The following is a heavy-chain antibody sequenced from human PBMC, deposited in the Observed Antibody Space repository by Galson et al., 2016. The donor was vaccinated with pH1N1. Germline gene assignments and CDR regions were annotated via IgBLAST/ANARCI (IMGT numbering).Heavy chain of an antibody. V-gene: IGHV1-2*06. CDR3: ASGLQHFDSLPIDS. CDR1: GYTFNALY. J-gene: IGHJ5*01. CDR2: INGNSGAT. Sequence: SVKVSCKASGYTFNALYIYWVRQAPGQGLEWMGRINGNSGATKYAQRFQGRVTVTRDSAITTSSMELSNLTPDDTALYFCASGLQHFDSLPIDSWGQGTLVSVSS. D-gene: IGHD3-9*01.